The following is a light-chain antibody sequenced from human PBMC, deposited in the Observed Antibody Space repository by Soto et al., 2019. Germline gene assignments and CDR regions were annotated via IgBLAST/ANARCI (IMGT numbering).Light chain of an antibody. CDR1: QSISSY. V-gene: IGKV1-39*01. J-gene: IGKJ2*01. CDR3: QQSYSTLYT. Sequence: DIQMTQSPSSLSAPVGDRVTITCRASQSISSYLNWYQQKLGKAPKLLIYAASSLQSGVPSRFSGSGSGTDFTLTISNLQPEDSATYYCQQSYSTLYTFGQGTKLEIK. CDR2: AAS.